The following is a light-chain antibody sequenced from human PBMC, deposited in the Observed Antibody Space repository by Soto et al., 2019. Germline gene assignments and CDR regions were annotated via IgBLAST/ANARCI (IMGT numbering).Light chain of an antibody. CDR3: QQRNNWPPVT. V-gene: IGKV3-11*01. J-gene: IGKJ4*01. CDR2: DAS. Sequence: IVLTQSPGTLSLSPGQRATLACRASQSVSRHLAWYQQKPGQAPRLLLYDASNRATGIPARFSGSGSGTDFTLTISSLEPEDFAVYYCQQRNNWPPVTFGGGTKVDIK. CDR1: QSVSRH.